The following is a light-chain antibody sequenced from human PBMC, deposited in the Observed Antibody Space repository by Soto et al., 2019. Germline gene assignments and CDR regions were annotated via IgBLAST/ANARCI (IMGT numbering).Light chain of an antibody. CDR1: SSNIGAGYD. CDR3: QSYDSSLSGVV. J-gene: IGLJ2*01. CDR2: DNT. Sequence: QAVVTQPPSVSGAPGQRVTISCTGSSSNIGAGYDVHWYQQFPGVAPKLLIHDNTNRPSGVPDRFSGSKSGTSASLAIAGLQAEDEADYYYQSYDSSLSGVVFGGGTKLTVL. V-gene: IGLV1-40*01.